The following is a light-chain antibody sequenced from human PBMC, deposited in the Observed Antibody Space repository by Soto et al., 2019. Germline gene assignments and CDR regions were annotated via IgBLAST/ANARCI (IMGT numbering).Light chain of an antibody. CDR3: QQYDDWPLT. CDR1: ENIKNR. J-gene: IGKJ4*01. V-gene: IGKV3-15*01. Sequence: EKVMTQSPATLSVSPGERATLSCRASENIKNRLAWYQQKPGQGPRLLIYDAFTRATDIPARFSGSASGTEFTLTISSLQSEDSAFCYCQQYDDWPLTLGGGTKVEIK. CDR2: DAF.